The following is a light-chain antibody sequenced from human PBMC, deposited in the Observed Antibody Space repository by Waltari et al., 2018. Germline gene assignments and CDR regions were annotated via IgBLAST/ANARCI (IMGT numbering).Light chain of an antibody. J-gene: IGLJ2*01. CDR3: SSYASSK. Sequence: QSALTQPASVSGSPGQTITISCTGTSSDIGGHNYVSWYQQHPGKAPKLMIYDVVKRPSEVSNRFSGSKSGNTASLTISGLQAEDDAIYYCSSYASSKFGGGTKLTVL. CDR2: DVV. CDR1: SSDIGGHNY. V-gene: IGLV2-14*01.